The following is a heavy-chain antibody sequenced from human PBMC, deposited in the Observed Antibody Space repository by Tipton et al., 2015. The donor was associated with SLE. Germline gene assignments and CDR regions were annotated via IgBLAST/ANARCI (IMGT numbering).Heavy chain of an antibody. D-gene: IGHD2-2*01. V-gene: IGHV3-23*01. CDR2: ISGSGGSA. CDR1: GFTFRNFA. Sequence: SLRLSCAAPGFTFRNFAMCWVRQAPGKGLEWVATISGSGGSAYYADSVKGRFTISRDNSKSTLYLQMNSLRAEDTALYYCATRPGTSHWYYFDYWGQGTLVTVSS. CDR3: ATRPGTSHWYYFDY. J-gene: IGHJ4*02.